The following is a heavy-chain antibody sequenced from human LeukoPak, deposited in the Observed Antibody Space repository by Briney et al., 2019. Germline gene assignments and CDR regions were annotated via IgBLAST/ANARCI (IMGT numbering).Heavy chain of an antibody. Sequence: SETLSLTCAVSGVSITSYYWSWIRQHPEKGLEWIGYLSDVGTNDYNPSLKGRVTISRDTSKNQFSLRLSSVTAADAAVYYCACLTTADAFDIWGRGTMVTVSS. CDR2: LSDVGTN. J-gene: IGHJ3*02. CDR1: GVSITSYY. CDR3: ACLTTADAFDI. V-gene: IGHV4-59*03. D-gene: IGHD3-22*01.